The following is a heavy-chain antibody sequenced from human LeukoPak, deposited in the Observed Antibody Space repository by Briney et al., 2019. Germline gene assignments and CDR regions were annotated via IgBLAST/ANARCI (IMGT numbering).Heavy chain of an antibody. D-gene: IGHD3-9*01. CDR1: GFTFSSYA. Sequence: GGSLRLSCAASGFTFSSYAMSWVRQAPGKGLEWVSAISGSGGSTYYADSVKGRFTISRDNAKNTLYLQMNTLRVEDTAVYYCARDLMDYDVSTGLHHYYMDVWGQGTTVTVSS. CDR2: ISGSGGST. V-gene: IGHV3-23*01. CDR3: ARDLMDYDVSTGLHHYYMDV. J-gene: IGHJ6*02.